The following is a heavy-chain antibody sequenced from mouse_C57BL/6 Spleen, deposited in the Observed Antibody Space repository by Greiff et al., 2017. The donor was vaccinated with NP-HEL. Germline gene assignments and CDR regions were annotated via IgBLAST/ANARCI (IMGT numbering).Heavy chain of an antibody. V-gene: IGHV5-17*01. CDR2: ISSGSSTI. CDR3: ARGPYYGSSYDAMDY. CDR1: GFTFSDYG. Sequence: EVQGVESGGGLVKPGGSLKLSCAASGFTFSDYGMHWVRQAPEKGLEWVAYISSGSSTIYYADTVKGRFTISRDNAKNTLFLQMTSLRSEDTAMYYCARGPYYGSSYDAMDYWGQRTSVTVSS. J-gene: IGHJ4*01. D-gene: IGHD1-1*01.